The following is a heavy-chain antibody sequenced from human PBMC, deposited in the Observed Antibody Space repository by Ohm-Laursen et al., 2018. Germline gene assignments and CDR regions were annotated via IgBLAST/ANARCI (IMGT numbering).Heavy chain of an antibody. D-gene: IGHD1-26*01. CDR3: AGRYGVSGFYFDY. Sequence: SLRLSCTASGFTFSSYSMNWVRQAPGKGLEWVSGISWNSGSIGYADSVKGRFTISRDNAKNSLYLQMNSLRAEDTAVYYCAGRYGVSGFYFDYWGQGTLVTVSS. CDR2: ISWNSGSI. J-gene: IGHJ4*02. CDR1: GFTFSSYS. V-gene: IGHV3-21*01.